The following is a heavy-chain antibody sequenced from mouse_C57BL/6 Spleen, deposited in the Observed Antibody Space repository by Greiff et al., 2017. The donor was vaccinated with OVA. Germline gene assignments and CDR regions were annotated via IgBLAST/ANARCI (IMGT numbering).Heavy chain of an antibody. CDR1: GFTFTDYY. J-gene: IGHJ1*03. Sequence: EVQRVESGGGLVQPGGSLSLSCAASGFTFTDYYMSWVRQPPGQALEWLGFIRHKANGSTTEYSASVKGRFTISRATSPRILYVQMNARRAEDSATYYCATITTVGASPWWYFDVWGTGTTVTVSS. CDR3: ATITTVGASPWWYFDV. CDR2: IRHKANGSTT. D-gene: IGHD1-1*01. V-gene: IGHV7-3*01.